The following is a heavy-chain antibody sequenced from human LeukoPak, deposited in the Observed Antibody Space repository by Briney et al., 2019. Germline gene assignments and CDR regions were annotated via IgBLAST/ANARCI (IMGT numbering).Heavy chain of an antibody. V-gene: IGHV4-59*01. CDR2: IYYSGST. D-gene: IGHD3-9*01. Sequence: SETLSLTCTVSGGSISSYYWSWIRQPPGKGLEWIGYIYYSGSTNYNPSLKSRVTISVDTSKNQFSLKLSSVTAADTAVVYCARVKYYDILTGYYYYYYYMDVWGKGTTVTVSS. J-gene: IGHJ6*03. CDR1: GGSISSYY. CDR3: ARVKYYDILTGYYYYYYYMDV.